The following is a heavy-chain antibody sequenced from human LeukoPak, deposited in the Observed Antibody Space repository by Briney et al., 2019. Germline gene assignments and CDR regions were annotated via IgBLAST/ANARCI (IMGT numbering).Heavy chain of an antibody. CDR3: AKASAMIVVVSKHFDY. D-gene: IGHD3-22*01. Sequence: GGSLRLSCAASGFTFSSYAMSWVRQAPGKGLEWVSAISGSGGSTYYADSVKGRFTISRDNSKNTLYLQMNSLRAEDTAVYYCAKASAMIVVVSKHFDYWGQGTLVTVSS. CDR2: ISGSGGST. V-gene: IGHV3-23*01. CDR1: GFTFSSYA. J-gene: IGHJ4*02.